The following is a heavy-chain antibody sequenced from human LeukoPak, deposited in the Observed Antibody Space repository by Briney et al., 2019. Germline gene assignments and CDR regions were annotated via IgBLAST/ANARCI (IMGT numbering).Heavy chain of an antibody. D-gene: IGHD2-2*01. Sequence: SETLSLTCTVSGGSISSSSYYWGWIRQPPGKGLEWIGSIYYSGSTYYNPALKSRVTISVDTAKNQFSLKLSSVTAADTAVYYCARLSKIPAAIWIDPWGQGTLVTVSS. CDR2: IYYSGST. CDR1: GGSISSSSYY. J-gene: IGHJ5*02. CDR3: ARLSKIPAAIWIDP. V-gene: IGHV4-39*01.